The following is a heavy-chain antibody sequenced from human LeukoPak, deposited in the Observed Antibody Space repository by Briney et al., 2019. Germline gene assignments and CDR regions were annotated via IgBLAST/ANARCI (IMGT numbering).Heavy chain of an antibody. V-gene: IGHV1-2*02. Sequence: ASVKVSCKASGYTFTGYYMHWVRQAPGQGLEWMGWINPNSGGTNYAQKFQGRVTMTRDTSISTAYMELSRLRSADTAVYYCARRHITGTTIDYWGQGTLVTVSS. CDR3: ARRHITGTTIDY. J-gene: IGHJ4*02. D-gene: IGHD1-7*01. CDR1: GYTFTGYY. CDR2: INPNSGGT.